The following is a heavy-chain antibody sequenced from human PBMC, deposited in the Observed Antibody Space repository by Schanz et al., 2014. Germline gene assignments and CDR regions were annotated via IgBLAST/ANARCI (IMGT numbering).Heavy chain of an antibody. V-gene: IGHV3-13*04. D-gene: IGHD1-1*01. CDR2: IGTAGDT. J-gene: IGHJ4*02. Sequence: EVQLLESGGGLVQPGGSLRLSCAASGFSIRNHDMHWVRQATGAGLEWVSAIGTAGDTYYPDSVKGRFTVSRDSGQNSLYLQMNSLRAGDTAVYYCARGTDWNLHYWGQGALVTVSS. CDR1: GFSIRNHD. CDR3: ARGTDWNLHY.